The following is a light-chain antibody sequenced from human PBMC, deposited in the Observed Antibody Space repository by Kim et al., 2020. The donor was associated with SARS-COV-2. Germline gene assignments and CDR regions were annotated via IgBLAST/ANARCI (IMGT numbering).Light chain of an antibody. J-gene: IGKJ1*01. V-gene: IGKV3-15*01. CDR1: QSVSSN. CDR2: GAS. CDR3: QQYNNWPRT. Sequence: EIVMTQSPVTVSVSPGERATLSCRASQSVSSNLAWYQQKPGQAPRLLIYGASTRATDIPPRFSGSGSGTEFTLTISSLQSEDFAVYFCQQYNNWPRTFGQGTKGDIK.